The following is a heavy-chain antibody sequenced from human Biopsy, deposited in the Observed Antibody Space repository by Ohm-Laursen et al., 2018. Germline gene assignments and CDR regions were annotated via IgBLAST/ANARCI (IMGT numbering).Heavy chain of an antibody. J-gene: IGHJ3*02. CDR1: GGSISGSS. Sequence: SETLSLTCTVSGGSISGSSWSWIRQAPGRGLEWVGYISYSGSTSNNPSLKSRITISVDTSKNQISLKVTPVTAADTAVYYCAKHGSGWTGDDALHIWGQGTMVTVSS. CDR2: ISYSGST. CDR3: AKHGSGWTGDDALHI. D-gene: IGHD6-19*01. V-gene: IGHV4-59*08.